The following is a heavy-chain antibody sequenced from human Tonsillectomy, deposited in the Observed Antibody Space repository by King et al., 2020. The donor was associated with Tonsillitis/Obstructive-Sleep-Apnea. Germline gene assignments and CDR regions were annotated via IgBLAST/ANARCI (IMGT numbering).Heavy chain of an antibody. CDR3: ARGYCRSTSCYPYYYYMDV. D-gene: IGHD2-2*01. CDR1: GGSFSGYY. CDR2: INHSGST. Sequence: VQLQQWGAGLLKPSKTLSLTCAMYGGSFSGYYCSWIRQPPGKGLEWIGEINHSGSTNYNPSLKSRATISLDTSKNQFSLKLSSVTAADTAVYYCARGYCRSTSCYPYYYYMDVWGKGTTVTVSS. V-gene: IGHV4-34*01. J-gene: IGHJ6*03.